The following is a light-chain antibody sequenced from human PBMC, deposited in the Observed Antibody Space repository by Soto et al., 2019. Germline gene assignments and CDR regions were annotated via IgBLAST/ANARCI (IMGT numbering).Light chain of an antibody. CDR3: QQYETWPRT. CDR2: GVS. Sequence: TVMTQSPATLSVSPGDTATLSCRSSQNVHINLAWYQQKPGQAPTLLIYGVSARAPGVPARFSGTGSGTEFTLTIRNLQSEDFGVYYCQQYETWPRTFGHGTKVAIQ. V-gene: IGKV3-15*01. J-gene: IGKJ2*01. CDR1: QNVHIN.